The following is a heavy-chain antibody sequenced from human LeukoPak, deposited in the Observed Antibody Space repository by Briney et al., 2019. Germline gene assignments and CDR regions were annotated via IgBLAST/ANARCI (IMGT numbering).Heavy chain of an antibody. CDR1: GCTFSSYG. CDR2: ISYDGSNK. D-gene: IGHD2-2*01. Sequence: PGRSLRLSCAASGCTFSSYGMHWVRQAPGKGLEWVAVISYDGSNKYYADSVKGRFTISRDNSKNTLYLQMNSLRAEDTAVYYCAKDRAGVVVPAAWDLDYWGQGTLVTVSS. CDR3: AKDRAGVVVPAAWDLDY. V-gene: IGHV3-30*18. J-gene: IGHJ4*02.